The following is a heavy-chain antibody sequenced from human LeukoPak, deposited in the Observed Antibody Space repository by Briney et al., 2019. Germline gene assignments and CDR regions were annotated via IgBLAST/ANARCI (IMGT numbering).Heavy chain of an antibody. Sequence: PGGSLRLSCAASGFTLSSYAMSWVRQGPGKGLEWVSAISVSGNTYHADPVKGRFTISRDNAKNTLYLQMNSLRAEDTAVYYCARDRDVDTAMDPWGQGTLVTVSS. CDR3: ARDRDVDTAMDP. J-gene: IGHJ5*02. CDR2: ISVSGNT. V-gene: IGHV3-23*01. CDR1: GFTLSSYA. D-gene: IGHD5-18*01.